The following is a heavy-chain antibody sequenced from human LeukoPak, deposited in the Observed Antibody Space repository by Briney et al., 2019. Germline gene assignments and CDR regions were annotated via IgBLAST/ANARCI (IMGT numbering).Heavy chain of an antibody. D-gene: IGHD1-26*01. CDR3: ARGTGSLDY. CDR1: GDSVSSKSAS. V-gene: IGHV6-1*01. Sequence: SQTLSLTCAISGDSVSSKSASWNWIRQSPSRGLEWLGRTYSRSKWFNDYAVSVKSRITINPDTSKNQFSLHLTSVTPDDTAVYYCARGTGSLDYWGQGTLVAVSS. CDR2: TYSRSKWFN. J-gene: IGHJ4*02.